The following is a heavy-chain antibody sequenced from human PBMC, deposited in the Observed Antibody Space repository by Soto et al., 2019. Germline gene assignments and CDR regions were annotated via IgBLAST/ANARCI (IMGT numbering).Heavy chain of an antibody. CDR1: GRSVISSSW. CDR3: ARGSSFRGDFDI. D-gene: IGHD2-21*01. CDR2: IYHAGSP. V-gene: IGHV4-4*02. Sequence: SESLSITCGFSGRSVISSSWGTWLRQSPGKGLEWIGEIYHAGSPNYNPSFQSRVIISLDKSKNNFSLRLTSVTAADAAIYYCARGSSFRGDFDIWGQGTTVTVSS. J-gene: IGHJ3*02.